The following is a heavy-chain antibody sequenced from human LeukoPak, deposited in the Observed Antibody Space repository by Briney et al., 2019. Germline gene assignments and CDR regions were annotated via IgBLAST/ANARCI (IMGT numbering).Heavy chain of an antibody. CDR3: ARGILYSSSWYRIFFDY. D-gene: IGHD6-13*01. V-gene: IGHV4-59*01. CDR1: GGSISSYY. CDR2: TYYSGST. J-gene: IGHJ4*02. Sequence: ASETLSLTCTVSGGSISSYYWSWIRQPPGKGLEWIWYTYYSGSTNYNPSVKSRVTISVDTSKNQFSLKLSSVTAADTAVYYCARGILYSSSWYRIFFDYWGQGTLVTVSS.